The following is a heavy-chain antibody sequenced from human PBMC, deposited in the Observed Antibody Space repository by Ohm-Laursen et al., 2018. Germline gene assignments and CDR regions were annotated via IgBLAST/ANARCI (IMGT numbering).Heavy chain of an antibody. Sequence: SLRLSCTASGFTFEDYAMHWVRQAPGKGLEWISYISETGSHIYDADSMRGRFTVARDNAKNLLYLQLNSLRVEDTAVYYCARDSSRRAREGGMDVWGQGTMVTVSS. D-gene: IGHD6-6*01. CDR1: GFTFEDYA. J-gene: IGHJ6*02. V-gene: IGHV3-21*01. CDR3: ARDSSRRAREGGMDV. CDR2: ISETGSHI.